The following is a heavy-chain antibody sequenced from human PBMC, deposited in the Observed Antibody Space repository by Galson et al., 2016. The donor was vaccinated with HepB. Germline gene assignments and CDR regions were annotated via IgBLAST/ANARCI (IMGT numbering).Heavy chain of an antibody. D-gene: IGHD6-13*01. Sequence: ETLSLTCSLSADSGSSDSDFWSWIRQSPGKGLEWIGDISNSGTFNYNPALKSRATISKDRSATHFSLRLTSVTVADTAVYFCVTHRLPAAPGTYGTAVFDVWGPGTMVTVSS. V-gene: IGHV4-61*03. CDR1: ADSGSSDSDF. CDR3: VTHRLPAAPGTYGTAVFDV. J-gene: IGHJ3*01. CDR2: ISNSGTF.